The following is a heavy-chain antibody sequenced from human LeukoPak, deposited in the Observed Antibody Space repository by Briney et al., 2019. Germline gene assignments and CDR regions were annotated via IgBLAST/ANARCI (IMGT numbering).Heavy chain of an antibody. J-gene: IGHJ4*02. CDR3: ATALIYYGSGSYYDY. V-gene: IGHV1-24*01. D-gene: IGHD3-10*01. Sequence: ASVKVSCKVSGYTLTELSMHWVRQAPGKGLEWMGGFDPEDGETIYAQKFQGRVTMTEDTSTDTAYMELSSLRSEDTAVYYCATALIYYGSGSYYDYWGQGTLVTVSS. CDR2: FDPEDGET. CDR1: GYTLTELS.